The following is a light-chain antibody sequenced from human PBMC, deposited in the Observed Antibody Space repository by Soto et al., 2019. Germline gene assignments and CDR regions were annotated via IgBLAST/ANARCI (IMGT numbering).Light chain of an antibody. CDR1: LPISNY. CDR2: AAS. J-gene: IGKJ1*01. Sequence: DIQMTQSPSSLSASVGDRVTITCRASLPISNYLAWYQQKPGKAPKLLIYAASSLQSGVPSRFSGSGSGTKFTLTISSLQPDDFATYYCQQYDSYLWTFGQGTKVDI. V-gene: IGKV1-16*01. CDR3: QQYDSYLWT.